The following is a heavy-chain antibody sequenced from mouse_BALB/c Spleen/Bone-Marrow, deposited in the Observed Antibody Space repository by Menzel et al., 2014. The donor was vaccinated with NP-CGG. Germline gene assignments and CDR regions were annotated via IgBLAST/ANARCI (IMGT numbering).Heavy chain of an antibody. V-gene: IGHV1S81*02. CDR2: INPNNGNS. Sequence: AQLQQSAAELVKPGASVKLSCKASGYTFTSYYMYWVKQRPGQGLEWIGGINPNNGNSNFSETFKSKATLTVDKSSSTAYMQLSSLTSEDSAVYFCTRRGYWGQGTTLTVSS. D-gene: IGHD1-1*02. J-gene: IGHJ2*01. CDR3: TRRGY. CDR1: GYTFTSYY.